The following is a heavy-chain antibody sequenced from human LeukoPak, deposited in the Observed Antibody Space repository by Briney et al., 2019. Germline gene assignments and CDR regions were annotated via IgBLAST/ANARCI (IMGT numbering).Heavy chain of an antibody. CDR1: GGSISSYYW. J-gene: IGHJ6*02. CDR3: ARYPNYYYYGMDV. V-gene: IGHV2-5*01. D-gene: IGHD3-16*02. Sequence: TLSLTCTVSGGSISSYYWSWIRQPPGKGLEWLALIYWNDDKRYSPSLKSRLTITKDTSKNQVVLTMTNMDPVDTATYYCARYPNYYYYGMDVWGQGTTVTVSS. CDR2: IYWNDDK.